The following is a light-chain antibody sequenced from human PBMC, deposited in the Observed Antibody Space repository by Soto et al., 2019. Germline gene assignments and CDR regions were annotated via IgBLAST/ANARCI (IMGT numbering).Light chain of an antibody. V-gene: IGLV1-47*01. CDR2: RKN. Sequence: QSVLTQPPSASGTPGQRVTISCSGSSSNIGSNYVYWYQQLPGTAPKLLIYRKNQRPSGVPDRFSGSKSDTSASLAISGLRSEDEANYYCAAWDDSLSGVVFGGGTKLTVL. CDR1: SSNIGSNY. CDR3: AAWDDSLSGVV. J-gene: IGLJ3*02.